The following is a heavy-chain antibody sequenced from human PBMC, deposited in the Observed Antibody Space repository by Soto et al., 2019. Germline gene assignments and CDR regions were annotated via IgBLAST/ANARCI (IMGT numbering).Heavy chain of an antibody. CDR1: GFSLSTSGEG. CDR2: MYWDDDK. CDR3: AHRHLGAGRFDF. D-gene: IGHD6-13*01. Sequence: QITLKESGPTLVKPTQTLTLTCTFSGFSLSTSGEGVGWIRQPPGKDLEWLALMYWDDDKRYSPSLKSRLTITKDTSNSQVVLTMTNMDPVDTDTYYCAHRHLGAGRFDFWGQGTQVTVSS. J-gene: IGHJ4*02. V-gene: IGHV2-5*02.